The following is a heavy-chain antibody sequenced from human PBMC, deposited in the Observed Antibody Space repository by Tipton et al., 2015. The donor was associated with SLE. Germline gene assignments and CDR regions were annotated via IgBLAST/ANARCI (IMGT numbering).Heavy chain of an antibody. CDR3: LRSGGY. CDR2: VYYSGNT. J-gene: IGHJ4*02. D-gene: IGHD3-10*01. V-gene: IGHV4-59*11. CDR1: GGSISGHY. Sequence: TLSLTCTVSGGSISGHYCSWIRQPPGKGLEWIGYVYYSGNTDYNPSLRSRLTISVDTSENEFSLKLSSVTAADTAVYYCLRSGGYWGQGTLVTVSS.